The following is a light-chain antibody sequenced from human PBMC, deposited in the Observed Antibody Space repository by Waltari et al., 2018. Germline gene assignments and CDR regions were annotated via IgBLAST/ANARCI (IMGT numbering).Light chain of an antibody. CDR3: CSYAGSNYFYV. CDR2: EVN. Sequence: QSALTQPPSASGSPGQSVTISCAGTRNDGGGYNFVSWYQQHPGKAPKLMIFEVNQRPSGVPDRFSCSKSGNTASLTVSGLQAEDEADYYCCSYAGSNYFYVFGTGTKVTVL. CDR1: RNDGGGYNF. V-gene: IGLV2-8*01. J-gene: IGLJ1*01.